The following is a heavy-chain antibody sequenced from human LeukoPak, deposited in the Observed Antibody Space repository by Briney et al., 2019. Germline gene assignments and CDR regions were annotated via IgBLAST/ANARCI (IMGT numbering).Heavy chain of an antibody. CDR2: IYHSGST. V-gene: IGHV4-38-2*02. J-gene: IGHJ5*02. Sequence: SETLSLTCAVSGYSISSGYYWGWIRHPPGKGLEWIGSIYHSGSTYYNPSLKSRVTISVDTSKNQFSLKLSSVTAADTAVYYCARDSPDLGYCSSTRCYTGFWFDPWGQGTLVTVSS. CDR1: GYSISSGYY. D-gene: IGHD2-2*02. CDR3: ARDSPDLGYCSSTRCYTGFWFDP.